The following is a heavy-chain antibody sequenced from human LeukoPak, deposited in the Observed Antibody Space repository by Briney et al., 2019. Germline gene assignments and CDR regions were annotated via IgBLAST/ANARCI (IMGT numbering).Heavy chain of an antibody. CDR1: GYTFTSYD. D-gene: IGHD3-22*01. J-gene: IGHJ4*02. Sequence: ASVKVSCKASGYTFTSYDINWVRQASGQGLEWMGWMNPNSGNTGYAQKFQGRVTITRNTSISTAYMELSSLRSEDTAVYYCARGHSRSSYYYGFDYWGQGTLVTVSS. CDR2: MNPNSGNT. V-gene: IGHV1-8*03. CDR3: ARGHSRSSYYYGFDY.